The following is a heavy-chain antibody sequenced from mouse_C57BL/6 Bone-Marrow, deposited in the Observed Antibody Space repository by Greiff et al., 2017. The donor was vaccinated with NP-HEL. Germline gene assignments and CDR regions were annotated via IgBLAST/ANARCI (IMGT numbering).Heavy chain of an antibody. V-gene: IGHV5-9-1*02. Sequence: EVKLMESGEGLVKPGGSLKLSCAASGFTFSSYAMSWVRQTPEKRLEWVAYISSGGDYIYYADTVKGRFTISRDNARNTLYLQMSSLKSEDTAMYYCTRDEGYSNPYYYAMDYWGQGTSVTVSS. CDR2: ISSGGDYI. D-gene: IGHD2-5*01. CDR3: TRDEGYSNPYYYAMDY. CDR1: GFTFSSYA. J-gene: IGHJ4*01.